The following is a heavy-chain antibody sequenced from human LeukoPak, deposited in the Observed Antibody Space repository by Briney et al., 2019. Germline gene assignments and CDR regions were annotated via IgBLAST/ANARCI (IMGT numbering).Heavy chain of an antibody. Sequence: ASVKVSCKASGYTFTSYGISWVRQAPGQGLEWMGWISAYNGNTNYEQKFQGRVTMTTDTSTSTAYMELRSLRSDDTAVYYCARDRSSGSYYPNWFDPWGQGTLVTVSS. CDR1: GYTFTSYG. CDR3: ARDRSSGSYYPNWFDP. CDR2: ISAYNGNT. V-gene: IGHV1-18*01. D-gene: IGHD3-10*01. J-gene: IGHJ5*02.